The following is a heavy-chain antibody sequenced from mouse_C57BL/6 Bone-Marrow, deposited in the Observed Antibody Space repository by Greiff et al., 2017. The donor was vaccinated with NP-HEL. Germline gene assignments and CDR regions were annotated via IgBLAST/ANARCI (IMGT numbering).Heavy chain of an antibody. Sequence: VQLQQSGPELVKPGASVKMSCKASGYTFTDYNMHWVKQSHGKSLEWIGYINPNNGGTSYNQKFKGKATLTVNKSSSTAYMELRSLTSEDSAVYYCARSGVLRSYYFDYWGQGTTLTVSS. J-gene: IGHJ2*01. CDR1: GYTFTDYN. D-gene: IGHD1-1*01. CDR3: ARSGVLRSYYFDY. CDR2: INPNNGGT. V-gene: IGHV1-22*01.